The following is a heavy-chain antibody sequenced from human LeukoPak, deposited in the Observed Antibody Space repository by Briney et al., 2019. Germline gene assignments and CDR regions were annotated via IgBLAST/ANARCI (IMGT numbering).Heavy chain of an antibody. CDR3: ARYRDTTYDY. CDR1: GFTFSAYA. V-gene: IGHV3-64*01. D-gene: IGHD1-1*01. J-gene: IGHJ4*02. Sequence: GGSLRLSCAASGFTFSAYAMHWVRQAPGKGLEYVSAISTDGGGTYYANSVKGRFTISRDNSKNSLYLQMGSLRTEDMAVYYCARYRDTTYDYWGQGTLVTVSS. CDR2: ISTDGGGT.